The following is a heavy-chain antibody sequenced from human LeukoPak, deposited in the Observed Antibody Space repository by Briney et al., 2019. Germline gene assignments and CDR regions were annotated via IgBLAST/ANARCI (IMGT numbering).Heavy chain of an antibody. Sequence: ASVKVSCKASGGTFSSYAISWVRQAPGQGLEWMGWINPNSGGTNYAQKFQGRVTMTRDTSISTAYMELSRLRSDDTAVYYCARDYYDSSGYYLPLDYWGQGTLVTVSS. V-gene: IGHV1-2*02. CDR3: ARDYYDSSGYYLPLDY. CDR1: GGTFSSYA. CDR2: INPNSGGT. D-gene: IGHD3-22*01. J-gene: IGHJ4*02.